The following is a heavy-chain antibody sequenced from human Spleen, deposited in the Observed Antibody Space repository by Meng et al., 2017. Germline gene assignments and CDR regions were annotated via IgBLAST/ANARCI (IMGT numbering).Heavy chain of an antibody. J-gene: IGHJ6*02. V-gene: IGHV3-23*01. CDR2: ISGSGGST. Sequence: GGPLRLSCAASGFTFSSYAMSWVRQAPGKGLEWVSAISGSGGSTYYADSVKGRFTISRDNSKNTLYLQMNSLRAEDTAVYYCAKGDYSGYDFGYYYYGMDVWGQGTTVTVSS. CDR1: GFTFSSYA. CDR3: AKGDYSGYDFGYYYYGMDV. D-gene: IGHD5-12*01.